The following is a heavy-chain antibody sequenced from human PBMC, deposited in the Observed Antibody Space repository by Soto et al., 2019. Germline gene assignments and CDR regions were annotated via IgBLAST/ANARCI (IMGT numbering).Heavy chain of an antibody. J-gene: IGHJ4*02. CDR3: ARSSLAGRSPFDY. D-gene: IGHD6-6*01. V-gene: IGHV3-48*02. CDR1: GFTFSSYS. CDR2: ISSGSSTI. Sequence: PGGSLRLSCEASGFTFSSYSMNWVRQAPGKGLEWVSYISSGSSTIYYADSVKGRFTISRDNAKNSLYLQMNSLRDEDTAVYYCARSSLAGRSPFDYWGQETLVTVSS.